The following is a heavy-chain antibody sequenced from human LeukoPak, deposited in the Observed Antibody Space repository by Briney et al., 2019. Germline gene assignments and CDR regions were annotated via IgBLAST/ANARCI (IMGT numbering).Heavy chain of an antibody. CDR1: GGSISSYY. Sequence: SETLSLTCTVSGGSISSYYWSWIRQPPGKGLEWIGYIYYSGSTNYNPSLKSRVTISVDTSKNQFSLKLSSVTAADTAVYYCARDNRHLLMVRGGGMDVWGQGTTVTVSS. CDR2: IYYSGST. V-gene: IGHV4-59*01. CDR3: ARDNRHLLMVRGGGMDV. J-gene: IGHJ6*02. D-gene: IGHD3-10*01.